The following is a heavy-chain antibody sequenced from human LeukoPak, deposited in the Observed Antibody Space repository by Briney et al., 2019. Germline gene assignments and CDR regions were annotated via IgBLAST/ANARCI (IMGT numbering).Heavy chain of an antibody. D-gene: IGHD5/OR15-5a*01. Sequence: PSETLSLTCTVSGGSISSDSFYWGWIRQPPGKGLEWIGDIFYSGSTYYNPSLKSRVTISVDTSKNQFSLKLSSVTAADTAVFYCARRVSKGGRYDYWGQGTLVTVSS. CDR2: IFYSGST. V-gene: IGHV4-39*01. CDR1: GGSISSDSFY. CDR3: ARRVSKGGRYDY. J-gene: IGHJ4*02.